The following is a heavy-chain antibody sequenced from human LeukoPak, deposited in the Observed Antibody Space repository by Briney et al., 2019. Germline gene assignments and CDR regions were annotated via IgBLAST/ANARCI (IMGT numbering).Heavy chain of an antibody. CDR3: ARSRYGMDV. V-gene: IGHV3-30-3*01. Sequence: GGSLRLSCAASGFTFSSYAMHWVRQAPGKGLEWVAVISYDGGNKYYADSVKGRFTISRDNSKNTLYLQMNSLRAEDTAVYYCARSRYGMDVWGQGTTVTVSS. CDR2: ISYDGGNK. CDR1: GFTFSSYA. J-gene: IGHJ6*02.